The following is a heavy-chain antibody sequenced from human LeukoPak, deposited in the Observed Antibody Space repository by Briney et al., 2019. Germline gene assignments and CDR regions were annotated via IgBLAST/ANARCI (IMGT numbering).Heavy chain of an antibody. CDR3: AKLDL. CDR1: GFTFGTYW. J-gene: IGHJ3*01. V-gene: IGHV3-7*01. D-gene: IGHD1-7*01. CDR2: INEDGSEK. Sequence: GGSLRLSCVGSGFTFGTYWMTWVRQAPGKGLEWVANINEDGSEKHYVGSVEGRFTISRDNAKNSLYLQMNSLRAEDTAVYYCAKLDLWGQGTMVTVSS.